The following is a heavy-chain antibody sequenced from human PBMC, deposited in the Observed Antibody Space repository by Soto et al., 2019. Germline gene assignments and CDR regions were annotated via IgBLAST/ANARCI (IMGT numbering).Heavy chain of an antibody. J-gene: IGHJ3*02. Sequence: QVQLVQSGAEVKKPGSSVKVSCKVSGATFSTYGITWVRQAPGQGLEWMGRIIPILDIADYAQNFQGRVTITEERYTRIAYMELSSLRSEDTAVYYCERGGDGRGSERVFAIWGQGTMVTVSS. CDR1: GATFSTYG. CDR2: IIPILDIA. V-gene: IGHV1-69*04. CDR3: ERGGDGRGSERVFAI. D-gene: IGHD3-22*01.